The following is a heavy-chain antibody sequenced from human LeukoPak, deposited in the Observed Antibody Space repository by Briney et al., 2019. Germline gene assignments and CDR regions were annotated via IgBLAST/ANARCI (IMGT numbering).Heavy chain of an antibody. V-gene: IGHV3-23*02. Sequence: GGSLGLSCAASGFTFSSYAMSRVRQAPGKGLEWVSTISGSGGSTYYNPSLKSRVTISVNTSKNQFSLKLSSVTAADTAVYYCAMHGDYDSPFDYWGQGTLVTVSS. J-gene: IGHJ4*02. CDR1: GFTFSSYA. D-gene: IGHD4-17*01. CDR3: AMHGDYDSPFDY. CDR2: ISGSGGST.